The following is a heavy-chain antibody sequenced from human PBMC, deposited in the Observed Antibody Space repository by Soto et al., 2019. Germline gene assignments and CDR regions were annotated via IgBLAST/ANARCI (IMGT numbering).Heavy chain of an antibody. CDR1: GYTFTSYG. CDR3: ARVVFALGSSYDFWSGYLDY. V-gene: IGHV1-18*01. CDR2: ISAYNGNT. D-gene: IGHD3-3*01. Sequence: QVQLVQSGAEVKKPGASVKVSCKASGYTFTSYGISWVRQAPGQGLEWMGWISAYNGNTNYAQKLQGRVTMTTDTSTSTAYMELWSLRSDDTAVYYCARVVFALGSSYDFWSGYLDYWGQGTLVTVSS. J-gene: IGHJ4*02.